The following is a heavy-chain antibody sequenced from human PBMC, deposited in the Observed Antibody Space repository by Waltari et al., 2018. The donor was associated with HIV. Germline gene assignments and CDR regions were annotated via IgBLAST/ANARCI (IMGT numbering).Heavy chain of an antibody. J-gene: IGHJ4*02. CDR1: GYSISSGYY. D-gene: IGHD1-26*01. CDR2: SHHSGLT. V-gene: IGHV4-38-2*01. CDR3: ARVYGYSGSYPGAPDDY. Sequence: QVQLQESGPGLVKPSETLSLTCAVSGYSISSGYYWGWIRQPPGTGLEWMWSSHHSGLTYYNPSLKSRVTIAVYTSKNQFFLKLSSVTAADTAVYYCARVYGYSGSYPGAPDDYWGQGTLVTVSS.